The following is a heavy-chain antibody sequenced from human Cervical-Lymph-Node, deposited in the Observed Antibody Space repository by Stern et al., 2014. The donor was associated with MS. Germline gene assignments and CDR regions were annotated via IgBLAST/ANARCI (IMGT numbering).Heavy chain of an antibody. J-gene: IGHJ2*01. V-gene: IGHV4-59*01. CDR3: ARVGTVTNYWYFDL. CDR2: IYYSGTT. Sequence: VQLVESGPGLVKPSETMSLTCTVSGGSISSYYWSWIRQPPGKGLEWIGYIYYSGTTNYNPSLRSRVTMSVDTSKNQFSLNLTSVTAADTAVYYCARVGTVTNYWYFDLWGRGTLITVAS. D-gene: IGHD4-17*01. CDR1: GGSISSYY.